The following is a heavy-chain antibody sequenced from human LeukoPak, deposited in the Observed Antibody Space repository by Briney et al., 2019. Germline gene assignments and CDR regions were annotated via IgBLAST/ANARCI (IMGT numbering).Heavy chain of an antibody. CDR2: ISGSGDNT. D-gene: IGHD2-15*01. CDR3: AKSRSGGGYKFDF. J-gene: IGHJ4*02. CDR1: GFTFSDYA. V-gene: IGHV3-23*01. Sequence: GGSLRLSCAASGFTFSDYAVSWVRQAPEKGLKWVSSISGSGDNTYYVDSVRGRFTISRDNSKNTLYLQMNSLRAEDTAVYYCAKSRSGGGYKFDFWGQGTLVTVSS.